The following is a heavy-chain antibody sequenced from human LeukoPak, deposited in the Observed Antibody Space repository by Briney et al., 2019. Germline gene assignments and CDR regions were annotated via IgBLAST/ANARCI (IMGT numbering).Heavy chain of an antibody. CDR2: IRYDGSNK. D-gene: IGHD3-10*01. J-gene: IGHJ4*02. Sequence: QSGGSLRLSCAASGFTFSSYGMHWVRQAPGKGLEWVAFIRYDGSNKYYADSVKGRFTISRDNSKNTLYLQMNSLRAGDTAVYYCAKVDYGSGSYPDYWGQGTLVTVSS. V-gene: IGHV3-30*02. CDR3: AKVDYGSGSYPDY. CDR1: GFTFSSYG.